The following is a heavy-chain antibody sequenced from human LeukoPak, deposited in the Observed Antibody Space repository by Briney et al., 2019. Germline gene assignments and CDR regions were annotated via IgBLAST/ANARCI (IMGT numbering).Heavy chain of an antibody. Sequence: GGSLRLSCAASGFTFDDHGMNWVRQAPGKGLEWVSGINWNGGSTGYADSVKGRFTISRDNSKNTLYLQMNSLRAEDTAVYYCARGGSYLSASDIWGQGTMVTVSS. CDR2: INWNGGST. CDR1: GFTFDDHG. V-gene: IGHV3-20*04. CDR3: ARGGSYLSASDI. D-gene: IGHD1-26*01. J-gene: IGHJ3*02.